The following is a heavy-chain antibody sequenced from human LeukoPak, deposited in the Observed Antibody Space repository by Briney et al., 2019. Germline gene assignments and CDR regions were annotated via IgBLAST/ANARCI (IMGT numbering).Heavy chain of an antibody. CDR1: GYTFTSSG. V-gene: IGHV1-18*01. J-gene: IGHJ6*02. CDR2: ISAYSGNT. CDR3: ARDPYYDFWGGYYQDYGMDV. D-gene: IGHD3-3*01. Sequence: SVKVSCKASGYTFTSSGISWVRQAPGQGLEWMGWISAYSGNTNYAQKLQGRVTMTTDTSTSIAYMELRSLRSDDTAVYYCARDPYYDFWGGYYQDYGMDVWGQGTTVTVSS.